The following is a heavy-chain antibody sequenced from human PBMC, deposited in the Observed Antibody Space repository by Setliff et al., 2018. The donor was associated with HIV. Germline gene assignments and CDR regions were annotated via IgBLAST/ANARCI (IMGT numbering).Heavy chain of an antibody. J-gene: IGHJ4*02. D-gene: IGHD3-22*01. V-gene: IGHV4-59*12. CDR2: IYYSGST. CDR3: ARDTYDSRGYFFGY. Sequence: SETLSLTCTVSGGSISSYYWSWIRQPPGKGPEWIGFIYYSGSTYYNPSLRSRVTISKDTSKNQFSLHLTSVTAADTAVYYCARDTYDSRGYFFGYWGQGTLVTVSS. CDR1: GGSISSYY.